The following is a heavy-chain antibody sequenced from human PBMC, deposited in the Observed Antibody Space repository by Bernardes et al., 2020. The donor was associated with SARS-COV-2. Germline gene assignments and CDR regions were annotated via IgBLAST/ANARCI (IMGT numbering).Heavy chain of an antibody. J-gene: IGHJ5*02. CDR1: DFTVSTNY. Sequence: GGSLRLSCVASDFTVSTNYMAWVRQAPGKGLDWVSVIYSSGNTYYADSVKGRFTISRDNSKNTVYLQMNRLRAEDTAVYYCARSPGGGKYGVEPWFDPWGQGTPVTVSS. CDR3: ARSPGGGKYGVEPWFDP. V-gene: IGHV3-53*01. CDR2: IYSSGNT. D-gene: IGHD1-26*01.